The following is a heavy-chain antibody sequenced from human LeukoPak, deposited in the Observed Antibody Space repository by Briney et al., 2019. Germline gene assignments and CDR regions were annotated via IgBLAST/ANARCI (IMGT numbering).Heavy chain of an antibody. Sequence: SETLSLTCTVSGGSISSYYWSWIRQPPGKGLEWIGYIYYSGSTNYNPSLKSRVTISVDTSKNQFSLKLSSVTAADTVVYYCARSPYYGFGELFYYFDYWGQGTLVTVSS. J-gene: IGHJ4*02. CDR3: ARSPYYGFGELFYYFDY. CDR1: GGSISSYY. D-gene: IGHD3-10*01. CDR2: IYYSGST. V-gene: IGHV4-59*01.